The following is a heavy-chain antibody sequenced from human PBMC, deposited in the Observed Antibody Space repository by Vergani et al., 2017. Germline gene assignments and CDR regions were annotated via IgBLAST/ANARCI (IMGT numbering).Heavy chain of an antibody. Sequence: EVQLVESGGGLVQPGRSLRLSCAASGFTFDDYAMDWVRQAPGKGLEWVSGISWNSGSIGYADSVKGRFTISRDNAKNSLYLQMNSLGAEDTALYYCAKDCGEWFDPWGQGTLVTVSS. CDR3: AKDCGEWFDP. CDR2: ISWNSGSI. J-gene: IGHJ5*02. CDR1: GFTFDDYA. V-gene: IGHV3-9*01.